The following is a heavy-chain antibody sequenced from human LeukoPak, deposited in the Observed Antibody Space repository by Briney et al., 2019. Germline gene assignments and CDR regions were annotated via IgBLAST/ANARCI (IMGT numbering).Heavy chain of an antibody. CDR1: GFTFSDYY. Sequence: PGGSLRLSCAASGFTFSDYYMSWIRQTPGKGLEWFSVISGSGGSTYYADSVKGRFTISRDNSKNTLYLEMNSLRVEDTAVYHCAKGNSIAARFHRIDYWGQGTLVTVSS. J-gene: IGHJ4*02. D-gene: IGHD6-6*01. CDR3: AKGNSIAARFHRIDY. V-gene: IGHV3-23*01. CDR2: ISGSGGST.